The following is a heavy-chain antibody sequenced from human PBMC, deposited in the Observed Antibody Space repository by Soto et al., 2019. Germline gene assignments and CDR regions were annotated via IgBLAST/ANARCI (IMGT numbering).Heavy chain of an antibody. CDR1: GFTFSSYA. J-gene: IGHJ4*02. D-gene: IGHD2-2*01. CDR3: ASPNMP. Sequence: QVQLVESGGGVVQPGRSLRLSCAASGFTFSSYAMHWVRQAPGKGLEWVAVISYDGSNKYYADSVKGRFTISRDNSKNTLYLQMNSLIAEDTAVYYCASPNMPWGQGTLVTVSS. V-gene: IGHV3-30-3*01. CDR2: ISYDGSNK.